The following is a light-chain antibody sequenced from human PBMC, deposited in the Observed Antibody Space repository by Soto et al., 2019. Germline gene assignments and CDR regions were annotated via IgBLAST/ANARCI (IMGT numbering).Light chain of an antibody. CDR2: GAS. V-gene: IGKV3-20*01. Sequence: EIVLTQSPGTLSLSPGERATLSCRASQSVSSSYLAWYQQKPGQAPRLLIYGASSRATGIPDRFSGSGAGTDFTLTISRPEPEDFVLYYCQQYSSSPLTFGGGTKVEIK. CDR3: QQYSSSPLT. CDR1: QSVSSSY. J-gene: IGKJ4*01.